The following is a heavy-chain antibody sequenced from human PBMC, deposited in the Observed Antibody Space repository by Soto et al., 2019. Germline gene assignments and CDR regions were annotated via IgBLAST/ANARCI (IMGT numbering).Heavy chain of an antibody. CDR2: IDTSGST. V-gene: IGHV4-4*07. CDR1: GGSISNYY. D-gene: IGHD3-3*01. Sequence: LSLTCTVSGGSISNYYCNWIRQPAGKGLEWIGRIDTSGSTNYNPSLKSRVTMSVDTSKQEFSLKLSSVTAADTALYYCARGGQDFWSGPFDYWGRGALVTVSS. CDR3: ARGGQDFWSGPFDY. J-gene: IGHJ4*02.